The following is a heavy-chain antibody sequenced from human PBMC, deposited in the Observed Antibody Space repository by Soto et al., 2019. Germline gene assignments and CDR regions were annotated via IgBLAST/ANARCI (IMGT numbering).Heavy chain of an antibody. CDR3: ASHYDFWSGYYGNWFDP. Sequence: SVKVSCKASGGTFSSYAISWVRQAPGQGLEWMGGIIPIFGTANYAQKFQGRVTITADESTSTAYMELSSLRSEDTAVYYCASHYDFWSGYYGNWFDPWGQGTLVTVSS. V-gene: IGHV1-69*13. CDR2: IIPIFGTA. J-gene: IGHJ5*02. D-gene: IGHD3-3*01. CDR1: GGTFSSYA.